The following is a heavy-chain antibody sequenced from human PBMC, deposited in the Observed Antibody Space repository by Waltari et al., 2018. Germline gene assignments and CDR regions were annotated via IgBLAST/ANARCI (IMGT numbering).Heavy chain of an antibody. CDR1: GTTYNLYA. V-gene: IGHV7-4-1*02. CDR2: INTNTGHP. Sequence: QVQLVQSGSELKKPGASVNIPCKASGTTYNLYAIYWGRQAPGQGLEWMGWINTNTGHPSYAQGFTRRFVFSFDTSVNTAFLQINSLKADDTAMYYWATVLGAAPATRVTWGQGTLVTVSS. CDR3: ATVLGAAPATRVT. J-gene: IGHJ4*02. D-gene: IGHD6-13*01.